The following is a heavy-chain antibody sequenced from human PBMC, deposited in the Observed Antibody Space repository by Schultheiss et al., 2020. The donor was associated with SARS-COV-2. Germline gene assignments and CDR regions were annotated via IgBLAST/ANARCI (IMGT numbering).Heavy chain of an antibody. D-gene: IGHD1-1*01. V-gene: IGHV4-31*03. J-gene: IGHJ4*02. CDR3: ARGFGFNWYYFDY. Sequence: SETLSLTCTVSGGSISSGGYYWSWIRQHPGKGLEWIGYIYYSGSTYYNPSLKSRVTISVDTSKNQFSLKLTSVTAADTAVYYCARGFGFNWYYFDYWGQGTLVTVSS. CDR1: GGSISSGGYY. CDR2: IYYSGST.